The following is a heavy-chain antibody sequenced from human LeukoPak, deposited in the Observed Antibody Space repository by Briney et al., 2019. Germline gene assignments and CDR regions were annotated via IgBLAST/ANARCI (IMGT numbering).Heavy chain of an antibody. CDR3: AKTQNYGDYDIFDY. D-gene: IGHD4-17*01. Sequence: PGRSLRLSCAASGFTFSSYGIHWVRQAPGKGLEWVAVISYDGSNKYYADSVKGRFTISRDKSKNTLYLQMNSLRAEDTAVYYCAKTQNYGDYDIFDYWGQGTLVSVSS. V-gene: IGHV3-30*18. CDR1: GFTFSSYG. J-gene: IGHJ4*02. CDR2: ISYDGSNK.